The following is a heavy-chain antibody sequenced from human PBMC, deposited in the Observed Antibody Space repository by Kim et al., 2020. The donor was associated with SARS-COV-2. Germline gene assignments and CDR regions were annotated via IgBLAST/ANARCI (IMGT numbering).Heavy chain of an antibody. V-gene: IGHV3-23*03. J-gene: IGHJ3*02. Sequence: YADSLKVRFTSSRDNSKNKLYLQMNSRRAEDTAVFYCAKASGSGTYAFDIWGQGTVVTVSS. CDR3: AKASGSGTYAFDI. D-gene: IGHD3-10*01.